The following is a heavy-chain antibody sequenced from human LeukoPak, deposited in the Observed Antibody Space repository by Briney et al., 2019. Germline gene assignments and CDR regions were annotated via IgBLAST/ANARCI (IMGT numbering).Heavy chain of an antibody. Sequence: PSETLSLTCTVSGGSINSCYWSWIRQPPGKGLEWIGYIYYSGSTNYNPSLKSRVTISVDTSKNQFSLKLSSVTAADTAAYYCARSGIVVVPAAMPGVNWFDPWGQGTLVTVSS. D-gene: IGHD2-2*01. CDR1: GGSINSCY. J-gene: IGHJ5*02. V-gene: IGHV4-59*01. CDR2: IYYSGST. CDR3: ARSGIVVVPAAMPGVNWFDP.